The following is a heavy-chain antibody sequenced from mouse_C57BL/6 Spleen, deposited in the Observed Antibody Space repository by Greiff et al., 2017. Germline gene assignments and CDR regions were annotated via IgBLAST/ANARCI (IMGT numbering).Heavy chain of an antibody. Sequence: QVQLLQSGAELVKPGASVKISCKASGYAFSSYWMNWVKQSPGKGLEWIGQIYPGDGDTNYNGKSKGKATLTASKSSSTAYMQLSSLTSEDSAVYFCGVMITTREFAYWGQGTLVTVSA. J-gene: IGHJ3*01. V-gene: IGHV1-80*01. D-gene: IGHD2-4*01. CDR2: IYPGDGDT. CDR1: GYAFSSYW. CDR3: GVMITTREFAY.